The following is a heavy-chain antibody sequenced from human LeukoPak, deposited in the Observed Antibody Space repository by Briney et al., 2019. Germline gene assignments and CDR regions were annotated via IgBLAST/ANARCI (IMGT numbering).Heavy chain of an antibody. CDR1: GFSFSSDA. CDR3: AKDKEGTLLQPSYYFDS. D-gene: IGHD1-1*01. Sequence: GGPLRLSCAASGFSFSSDAMSWVRQAPGEGLEWVSSISGSGRSTHYADSVEGRFTISRDNSKNRLYLKMDSLRAEDTAVYYCAKDKEGTLLQPSYYFDSWGQGTLVTVSS. V-gene: IGHV3-23*01. J-gene: IGHJ4*02. CDR2: ISGSGRST.